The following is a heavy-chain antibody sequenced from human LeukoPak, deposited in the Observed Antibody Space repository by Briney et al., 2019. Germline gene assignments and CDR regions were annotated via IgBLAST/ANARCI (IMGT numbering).Heavy chain of an antibody. J-gene: IGHJ1*01. Sequence: ASVKVSCKASGYTFTSYYMHWVRQAPGQGLEWMGWINPNSGGTNYAQKFQGRVTMTRDTSISTAYMELSRLRSDDTAVYYCARDWTSIPEYFQHWGQGTLVTVSS. CDR2: INPNSGGT. CDR1: GYTFTSYY. D-gene: IGHD2-21*01. V-gene: IGHV1-2*02. CDR3: ARDWTSIPEYFQH.